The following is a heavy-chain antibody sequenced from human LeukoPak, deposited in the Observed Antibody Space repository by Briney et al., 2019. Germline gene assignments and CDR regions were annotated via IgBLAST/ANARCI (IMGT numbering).Heavy chain of an antibody. J-gene: IGHJ4*02. CDR1: GFTFSTYG. CDR3: AREILAPGKTHDY. CDR2: IGPSGDKT. Sequence: GGTLRLSCAASGFTFSTYGMKWVRQAPGKGLEWVSGIGPSGDKTYYADSVKRRFTISRDNAKNTLFLQIKSLRAEDTAVYYCAREILAPGKTHDYWGQGPLVPVSS. V-gene: IGHV3-23*01.